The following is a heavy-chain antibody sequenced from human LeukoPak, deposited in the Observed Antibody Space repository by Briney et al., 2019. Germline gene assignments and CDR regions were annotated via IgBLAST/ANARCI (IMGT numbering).Heavy chain of an antibody. V-gene: IGHV4-30-4*01. CDR3: ARGRGVPYYYDSSGYYPADY. J-gene: IGHJ4*02. D-gene: IGHD3-22*01. Sequence: PSETLSLTCTVSGASISSGDYYWSWIRQPPGKGLECIGHIYYSGSTYYNPSLKSRVTISVDTSKNQFSLKLSSVTAADTAVYYCARGRGVPYYYDSSGYYPADYWGQGTLVTVSS. CDR2: IYYSGST. CDR1: GASISSGDYY.